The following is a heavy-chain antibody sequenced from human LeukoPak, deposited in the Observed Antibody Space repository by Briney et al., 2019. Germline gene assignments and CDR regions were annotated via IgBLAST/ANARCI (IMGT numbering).Heavy chain of an antibody. V-gene: IGHV4-4*07. CDR1: GGTISSYY. Sequence: SETLSLTCTVSGGTISSYYWSWIRQPAGKGLEWIGRIYTSGSTGYNPSLKSRVTMSVDTSKNQFSLKLSSVTAADTAVYYCARVDLRAAYFDYWGQGTLVTVSS. D-gene: IGHD2-15*01. CDR3: ARVDLRAAYFDY. CDR2: IYTSGST. J-gene: IGHJ4*02.